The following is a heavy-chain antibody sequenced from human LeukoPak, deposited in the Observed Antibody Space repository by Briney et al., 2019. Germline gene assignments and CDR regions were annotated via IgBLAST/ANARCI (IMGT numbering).Heavy chain of an antibody. Sequence: GRSLRLSCAASGFTFDDYAMHWVRQAPGKGLEWVSGISWNSGSIGYADSVKGRFTISRDNSKNTLYLQMNSLRAEDTAVYYCAKLLTYYDFWSGYYREPYYYYYGMDVWGQETTVTVSS. D-gene: IGHD3-3*01. CDR3: AKLLTYYDFWSGYYREPYYYYYGMDV. J-gene: IGHJ6*02. CDR1: GFTFDDYA. CDR2: ISWNSGSI. V-gene: IGHV3-9*01.